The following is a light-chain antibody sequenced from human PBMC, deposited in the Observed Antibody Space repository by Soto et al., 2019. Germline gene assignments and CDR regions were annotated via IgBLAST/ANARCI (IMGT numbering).Light chain of an antibody. J-gene: IGKJ4*01. V-gene: IGKV3-11*01. CDR2: DAS. CDR1: QSVSRY. CDR3: QQRSNWPLT. Sequence: EIVLTQSPATLSLSPGERATLSCRASQSVSRYLAWYQQKHGQAPRLLIYDASNRATGIPTRFSGSGSGTDFTLTSSSLEPEDFAVYYCQQRSNWPLTFGGGTKVEIK.